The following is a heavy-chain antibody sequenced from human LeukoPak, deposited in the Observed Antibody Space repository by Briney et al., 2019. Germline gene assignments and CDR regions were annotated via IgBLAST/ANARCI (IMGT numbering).Heavy chain of an antibody. CDR1: GYTLTSYY. Sequence: GASVKVSCKASGYTLTSYYLHWVRQAPGQGLEWLGWINLNGGGTLSAQKFQGRVTMTRDASISTAYMELSGLRSDDTAVYYCATRCTNGVCYKAYYMDVWGKGTTVTVS. CDR2: INLNGGGT. D-gene: IGHD2-8*01. V-gene: IGHV1-2*02. CDR3: ATRCTNGVCYKAYYMDV. J-gene: IGHJ6*03.